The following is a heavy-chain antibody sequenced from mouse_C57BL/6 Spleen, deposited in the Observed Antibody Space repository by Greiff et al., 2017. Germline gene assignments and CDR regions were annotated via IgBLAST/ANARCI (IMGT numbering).Heavy chain of an antibody. CDR3: ARMTIGWGYFDY. V-gene: IGHV1-50*01. Sequence: QVQLQQPGAELVKPGASVKLSCKASGYTFTSYWMQWVKQRPGQGLEWIGEIDPSDSYTNYNQKFKGKATLTVDTSSSTAYMQLSSLTSEDSAVYYCARMTIGWGYFDYWGQGTTLTVSS. CDR1: GYTFTSYW. CDR2: IDPSDSYT. D-gene: IGHD2-14*01. J-gene: IGHJ2*01.